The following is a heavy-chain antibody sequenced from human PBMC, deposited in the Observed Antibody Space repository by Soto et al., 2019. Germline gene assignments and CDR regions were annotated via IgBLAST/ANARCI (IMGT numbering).Heavy chain of an antibody. Sequence: GGSLRLSCAVSGFTFDDYGMSWVRQAPGKGLERVSGINWNGGSTGYADSVKGRFTISRDNAKNSLYLQMNSLRAEDTALYHCARVRSVFSNYAELDYWGQGTLVTVSS. CDR3: ARVRSVFSNYAELDY. CDR1: GFTFDDYG. D-gene: IGHD4-4*01. J-gene: IGHJ4*02. V-gene: IGHV3-20*01. CDR2: INWNGGST.